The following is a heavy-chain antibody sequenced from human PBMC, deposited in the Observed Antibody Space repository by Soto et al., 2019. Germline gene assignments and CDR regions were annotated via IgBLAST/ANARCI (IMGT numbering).Heavy chain of an antibody. CDR3: ARVLGATGTFDY. V-gene: IGHV3-30-3*01. CDR2: ISYDGSNK. CDR1: GFTFSSYA. J-gene: IGHJ4*02. D-gene: IGHD1-26*01. Sequence: QVQLVESGGGVVQPGRSLRHSCAASGFTFSSYAMHWVRQAPGKGLEWVAVISYDGSNKYYADSVKGRFTISRDNSKNTLYLQMNSLRAEDTAVYYCARVLGATGTFDYWGQGTLVTVSS.